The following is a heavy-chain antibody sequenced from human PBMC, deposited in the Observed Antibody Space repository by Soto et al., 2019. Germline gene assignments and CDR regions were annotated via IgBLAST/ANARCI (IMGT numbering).Heavy chain of an antibody. CDR1: GGSISSYY. CDR2: IYYSGRT. Sequence: SETLSLTCTVSGGSISSYYWSWIRQPPGKGLEWIGYIYYSGRTNYNPSLKSRVTISVDTSKNQFSLKLSSVTAADTAVYYCARGYCSSTSCYIRDNWFDPRGQGTLVTVSS. V-gene: IGHV4-59*01. D-gene: IGHD2-2*02. J-gene: IGHJ5*02. CDR3: ARGYCSSTSCYIRDNWFDP.